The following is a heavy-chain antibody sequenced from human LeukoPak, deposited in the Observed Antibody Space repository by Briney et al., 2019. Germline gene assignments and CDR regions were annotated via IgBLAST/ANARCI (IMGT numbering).Heavy chain of an antibody. D-gene: IGHD3-9*01. J-gene: IGHJ2*01. V-gene: IGHV3-33*01. CDR2: MWHDGTNK. CDR1: GFSFSNYG. Sequence: LPGRSLRLSCAASGFSFSNYGMHWVRQAPGKGLEWVAVMWHDGTNKYYADSVKGRFTISRDNSKNTVYLQMNSLRAEDTAVYYCARHYDILTNTEPGFDLWGRGTLVTVSS. CDR3: ARHYDILTNTEPGFDL.